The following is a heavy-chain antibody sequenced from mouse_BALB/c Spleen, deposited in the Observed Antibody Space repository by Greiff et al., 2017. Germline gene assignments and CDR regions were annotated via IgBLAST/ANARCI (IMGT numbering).Heavy chain of an antibody. CDR1: GYSITSGYY. CDR2: ISYSGST. CDR3: ARCGYDYFDY. Sequence: EVQLQQSGPGLVKPSQSLSLTCSVTGYSITSGYYWNWIRQFPGNKLEWMGYISYSGSTSYNPSLKSRISITRDTSKNQFFLQLNSVTTEDTATYYCARCGYDYFDYWGQGTTLKVSS. V-gene: IGHV3-2*02. D-gene: IGHD2-2*01. J-gene: IGHJ2*01.